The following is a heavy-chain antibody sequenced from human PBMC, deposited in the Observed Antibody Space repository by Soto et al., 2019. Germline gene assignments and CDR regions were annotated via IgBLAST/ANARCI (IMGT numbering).Heavy chain of an antibody. CDR3: ARDWIGSVAFWGYLDY. Sequence: GGSLSLSCAAPESIFRGYGMYWVRQAPGKGLEWVAIIRFDGSNIKYADAVMGRFTISRDNSKNMLYLEMNSLRVEDTALYYCARDWIGSVAFWGYLDYCVQGALVTVSS. J-gene: IGHJ4*02. V-gene: IGHV3-33*01. CDR1: ESIFRGYG. CDR2: IRFDGSNI. D-gene: IGHD3-3*01.